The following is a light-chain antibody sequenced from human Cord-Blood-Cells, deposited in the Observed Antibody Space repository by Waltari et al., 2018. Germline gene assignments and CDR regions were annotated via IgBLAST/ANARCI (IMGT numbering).Light chain of an antibody. CDR1: RSNIGRNY. V-gene: IGLV1-47*01. CDR3: AAWDDSLSGSWV. J-gene: IGLJ3*02. Sequence: QSVLIQPPSASGTSGQRVTISCSGSRSNIGRNYVYWYQQLPGTAPKLLIYRNNQRPSGVPDRFSGSKSGTSASLAISGLRSEDEADYYCAAWDDSLSGSWVFDGETKLTVL. CDR2: RNN.